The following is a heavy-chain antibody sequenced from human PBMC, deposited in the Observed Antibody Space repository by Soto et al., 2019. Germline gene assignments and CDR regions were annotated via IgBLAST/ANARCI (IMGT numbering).Heavy chain of an antibody. CDR1: GGSMSSYY. CDR3: ARGGTVVNGFDY. J-gene: IGHJ4*02. D-gene: IGHD2-15*01. Sequence: QVQLQESGPGLVKPSETLSLTCTVSGGSMSSYYWSWIRQPPGMGLEWIGYIYYSGTTNYNPSLKSRVTISVDTSKNQFSPQLSSVTPADTAVYYCARGGTVVNGFDYWGQGTLVTVSS. V-gene: IGHV4-59*01. CDR2: IYYSGTT.